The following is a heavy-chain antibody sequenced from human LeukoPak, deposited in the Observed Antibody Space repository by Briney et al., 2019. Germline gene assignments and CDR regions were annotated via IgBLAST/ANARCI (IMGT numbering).Heavy chain of an antibody. V-gene: IGHV3-74*01. CDR3: ARGRGYSYAPYDF. CDR2: INKDGSDI. D-gene: IGHD5-18*01. CDR1: GFTFSNYW. J-gene: IGHJ4*02. Sequence: GGSLRLSFAASGFTFSNYWMNWLRQAPGKGLVWVSRINKDGSDISYADSVKGRFTISRDNAKNTLFLQMNSLRAEDSGIYYCARGRGYSYAPYDFWGQGNLVTVSS.